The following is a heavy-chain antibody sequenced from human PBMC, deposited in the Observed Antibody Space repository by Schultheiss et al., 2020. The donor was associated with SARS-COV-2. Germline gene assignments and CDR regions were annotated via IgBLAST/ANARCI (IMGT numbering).Heavy chain of an antibody. CDR3: ARVTASGYSSSWGSFDY. J-gene: IGHJ4*02. CDR2: ISYDGSNK. D-gene: IGHD6-13*01. V-gene: IGHV3-30-3*01. CDR1: GFTFSSYA. Sequence: GESLKISCAASGFTFSSYAMHWVRQAPGKGLEWVAVISYDGSNKYYADSVKGRFTISRDNSKNTLYLQMNSLRAEDTAVYYCARVTASGYSSSWGSFDYWGQGTVVTVSS.